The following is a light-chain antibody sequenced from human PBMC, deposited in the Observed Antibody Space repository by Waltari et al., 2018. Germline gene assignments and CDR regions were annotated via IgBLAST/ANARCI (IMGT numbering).Light chain of an antibody. CDR1: QNVLHNSNRRNY. V-gene: IGKV4-1*01. CDR2: WAS. CDR3: QQYYVSPLT. J-gene: IGKJ4*01. Sequence: DIVMTQSPDSLAVALGERATINCKASQNVLHNSNRRNYLAWYQQKRGQSPKLLIFWASTRESGVPDRFSGSGSGTDFTLTISSLQAEDVAVYFCQQYYVSPLTFGGGTTVEIK.